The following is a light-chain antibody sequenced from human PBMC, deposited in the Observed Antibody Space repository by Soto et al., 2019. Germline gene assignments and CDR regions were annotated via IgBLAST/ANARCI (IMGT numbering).Light chain of an antibody. CDR1: QSVSSSY. Sequence: EIVSTQSPGTLSLSPGERATLSCRASQSVSSSYLAWYQQKPGQAPRLLIYGASSRATGIPDRFSGSGSETDFTLTISRLEPEDFAVYYCQQYGSSPWTFGQGTKVDIK. J-gene: IGKJ1*01. V-gene: IGKV3-20*01. CDR2: GAS. CDR3: QQYGSSPWT.